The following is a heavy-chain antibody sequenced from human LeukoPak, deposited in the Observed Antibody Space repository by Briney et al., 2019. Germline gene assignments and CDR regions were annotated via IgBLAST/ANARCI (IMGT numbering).Heavy chain of an antibody. CDR2: ICSSSRYI. V-gene: IGHV3-21*01. J-gene: IGHJ4*02. CDR3: ARGESRADY. CDR1: LFTFRGYN. Sequence: GGSLRLSCAASLFTFRGYNMNGVPHAPGERPWWVSSICSSSRYIYYADSVRGGFTISRDNTKKSLYLQMNSLRDEDAALYYCARGESRADYWGQGTLVTVSS.